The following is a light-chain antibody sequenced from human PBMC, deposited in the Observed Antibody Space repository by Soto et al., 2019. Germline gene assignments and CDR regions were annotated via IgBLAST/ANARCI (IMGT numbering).Light chain of an antibody. J-gene: IGLJ3*02. CDR3: VAWDDNLSSRV. CDR2: MNN. Sequence: QAVVTQPPSLSGTPGQTVTISCIGSRSNIGSAIVHWYQQLPGTAPKHLIYMNNQRPSGVPDRFSGSKSGTSASLVITGLRQEDEADYYCVAWDDNLSSRVFGGGTKLTVL. V-gene: IGLV1-47*01. CDR1: RSNIGSAI.